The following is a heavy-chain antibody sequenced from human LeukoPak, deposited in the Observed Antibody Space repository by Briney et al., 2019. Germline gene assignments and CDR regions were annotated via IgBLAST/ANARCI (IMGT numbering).Heavy chain of an antibody. CDR1: GFIFDDYA. J-gene: IGHJ3*02. D-gene: IGHD2-2*01. V-gene: IGHV3-9*01. CDR3: AKAVVPAAILVDDAFDI. CDR2: ISWNSGSL. Sequence: PGRSLRLPCATSGFIFDDYAMHWVRQAPGKGLEWVSGISWNSGSLGYAGSVKGRFTISRDNAKNSLYLQMNSLRAEDTALYYCAKAVVPAAILVDDAFDIWGRGTMVTVSS.